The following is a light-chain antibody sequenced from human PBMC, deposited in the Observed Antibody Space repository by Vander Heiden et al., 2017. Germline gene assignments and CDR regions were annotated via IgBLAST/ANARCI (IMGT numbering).Light chain of an antibody. CDR2: GAS. V-gene: IGKV3-15*01. CDR3: QQYNDWPSRT. J-gene: IGKJ1*01. Sequence: EVVMTQSPVTLSVSPGERATLPCRASQSVSTHLAWYQQRPGQPPRLLIYGASTRATGVPARFSGSGSGTEFTLTISSLQSEDFAIYYCQQYNDWPSRTFGQGTRVDIK. CDR1: QSVSTH.